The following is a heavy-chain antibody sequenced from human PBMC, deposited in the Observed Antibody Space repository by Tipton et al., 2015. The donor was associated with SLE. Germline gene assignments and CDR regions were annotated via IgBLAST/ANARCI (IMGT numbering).Heavy chain of an antibody. V-gene: IGHV4-4*09. CDR1: GGSISSHY. D-gene: IGHD2-2*01. CDR3: ARWIRCTSCPYWYFDL. Sequence: TLSLTCTVSGGSISSHYWSWIRQPPGKGLEWIGYIYTSGSTNYSPSLKSRVTISVDTSKNQFSLKLNSVTAADTAVYYCARWIRCTSCPYWYFDLWGRGTLVTVSS. CDR2: IYTSGST. J-gene: IGHJ2*01.